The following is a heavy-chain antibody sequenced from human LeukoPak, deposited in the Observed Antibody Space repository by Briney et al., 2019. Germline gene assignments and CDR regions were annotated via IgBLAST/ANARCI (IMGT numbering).Heavy chain of an antibody. CDR3: ARDNVSGFDY. CDR1: GITFSGAW. Sequence: GGSLRLSCAASGITFSGAWMHWVRQAPGKGVVWLSRIKDDGSLRRYANSVKGRFPISRDNAKNTLFLQMDSLRAEDTAVYYCARDNVSGFDYWGQGTLVTVSS. CDR2: IKDDGSLR. V-gene: IGHV3-74*01. D-gene: IGHD3-3*01. J-gene: IGHJ4*02.